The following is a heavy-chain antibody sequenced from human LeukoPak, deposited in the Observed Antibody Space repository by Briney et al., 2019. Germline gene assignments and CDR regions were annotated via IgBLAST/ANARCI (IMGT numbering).Heavy chain of an antibody. Sequence: ASEKVSCKASGYTFTSYLMDWVRQAPGQGLEWMGIINPNGGGTSYAQKFQGRVTMTRDTSTGTVNMELSNLRSEDTAVYYCARNDHGYFQHWGQGSLVTVSS. J-gene: IGHJ1*01. CDR1: GYTFTSYL. V-gene: IGHV1-46*01. CDR2: INPNGGGT. CDR3: ARNDHGYFQH.